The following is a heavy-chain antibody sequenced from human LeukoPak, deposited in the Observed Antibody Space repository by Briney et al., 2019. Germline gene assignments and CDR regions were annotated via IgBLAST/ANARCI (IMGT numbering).Heavy chain of an antibody. CDR1: GGTFTSYA. D-gene: IGHD2-15*01. V-gene: IGHV1-69*01. J-gene: IGHJ5*02. Sequence: SVKVSCKASGGTFTSYAISWVRQAPGQGLEWMGGIIPIFGTANYAQKFQGRVTITADESTSTAYMELSSLRSEDTAVYYCARGARLFSGGSLGGGFDPWGRGTLVTVS. CDR2: IIPIFGTA. CDR3: ARGARLFSGGSLGGGFDP.